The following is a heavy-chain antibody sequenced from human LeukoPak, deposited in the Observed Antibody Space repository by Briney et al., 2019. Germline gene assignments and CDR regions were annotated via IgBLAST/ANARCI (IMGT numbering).Heavy chain of an antibody. V-gene: IGHV1-69*13. CDR1: GGTFSSYA. J-gene: IGHJ4*02. D-gene: IGHD3-9*01. CDR2: IIPIFGTA. Sequence: SVKVSCKASGGTFSSYAISWVRQAPGQGLEWMGGIIPIFGTANYAQKFQGRVTITADESTSTAYMELSSLRSEDTAVYYCATVMRYFDWFNYPFDYWGQGTLVTVSS. CDR3: ATVMRYFDWFNYPFDY.